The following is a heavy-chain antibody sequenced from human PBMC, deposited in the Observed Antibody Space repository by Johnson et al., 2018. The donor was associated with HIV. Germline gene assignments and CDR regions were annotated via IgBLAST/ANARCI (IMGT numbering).Heavy chain of an antibody. Sequence: VQLVESGGGLVQPGGSLRLSCAASGFTVSSNYMSWVRQAPGKGLEWVSIIYSGGSTYYTDSVKGRFTISRDNSKNTQYLQMNSLRAEDTAVYSCTTDWGSYHEYAFDIWGQGTMVTVSS. J-gene: IGHJ3*02. CDR3: TTDWGSYHEYAFDI. CDR2: IYSGGST. CDR1: GFTVSSNY. V-gene: IGHV3-66*02. D-gene: IGHD1-26*01.